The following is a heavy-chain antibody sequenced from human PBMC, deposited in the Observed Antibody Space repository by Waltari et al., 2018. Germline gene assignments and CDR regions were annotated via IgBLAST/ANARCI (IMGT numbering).Heavy chain of an antibody. V-gene: IGHV4-38-2*02. D-gene: IGHD3-22*01. CDR2: IYHSGST. CDR3: ARELYYYDSSGYYPKIEFDY. J-gene: IGHJ4*02. CDR1: GYSISSGYY. Sequence: QVQLQESGPGLVTPSETLSLTCAVSGYSISSGYYWGWIRQPPGKGLEWIGSIYHSGSTYYNPSLKSRVTISVDTSKNQFSLKLSSVTAADTAVYYCARELYYYDSSGYYPKIEFDYWGQGTLVTVSS.